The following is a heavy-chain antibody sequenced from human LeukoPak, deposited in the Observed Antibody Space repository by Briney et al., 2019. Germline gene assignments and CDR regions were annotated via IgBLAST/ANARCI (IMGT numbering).Heavy chain of an antibody. CDR2: ISRDGTNT. V-gene: IGHV3-43*01. Sequence: GGSLRLSCAASGFTFDDHTMHWVRHAPGRGLEWVSLISRDGTNTYYTGSVRGRFTISRGNSKDSLYLQMNRLKTEDTGLYYCAKDSGWIIDCWGQGTLVSVSS. D-gene: IGHD6-19*01. CDR1: GFTFDDHT. J-gene: IGHJ4*02. CDR3: AKDSGWIIDC.